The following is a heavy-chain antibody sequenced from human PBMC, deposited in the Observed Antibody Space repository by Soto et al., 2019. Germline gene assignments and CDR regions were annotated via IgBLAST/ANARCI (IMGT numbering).Heavy chain of an antibody. CDR1: GFTFSSYG. Sequence: GGSLRLSCAASGFTFSSYGMHWVRQAPGKGLEWVAVIWYDGSNKYYADSVKGRFTISRDNSKNTLYLQMNSLRAEDTAVYYCARDYYDFWSGYYPNWFDPWGQGTLVTVSS. J-gene: IGHJ5*02. D-gene: IGHD3-3*01. V-gene: IGHV3-33*01. CDR2: IWYDGSNK. CDR3: ARDYYDFWSGYYPNWFDP.